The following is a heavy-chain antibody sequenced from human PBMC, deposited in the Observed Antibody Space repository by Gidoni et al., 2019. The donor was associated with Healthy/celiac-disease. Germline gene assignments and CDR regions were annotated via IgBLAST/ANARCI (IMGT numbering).Heavy chain of an antibody. V-gene: IGHV3-23*04. D-gene: IGHD3-22*01. CDR1: GFTFSSYA. CDR3: ARLYYYDSSGYYWDYFDY. Sequence: EVQLVESGGGLVQPGGSLRLSCAASGFTFSSYAMRWVRQAPGKGLEWVSAISGSGGSTYYADSVKGRFTISRDNSKNTLYLQMNSLRAEDTAVYYCARLYYYDSSGYYWDYFDYWGQGTLVTVSS. CDR2: ISGSGGST. J-gene: IGHJ4*02.